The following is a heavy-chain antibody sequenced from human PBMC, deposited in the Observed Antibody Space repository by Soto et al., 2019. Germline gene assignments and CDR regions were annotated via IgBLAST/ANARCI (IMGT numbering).Heavy chain of an antibody. CDR3: ARGAIYCSGGTCYHKGVYFDY. CDR1: GYTFTTYY. Sequence: QVQLVQSGAEVKKPGASVKVSCRASGYTFTTYYMHWVRQAPGQGLEWMGIINPSGDSTSFAQKFQGRVTMTRDTSTSTVYMELSSLRSEDTAVYYCARGAIYCSGGTCYHKGVYFDYWGQGTLVTVSS. V-gene: IGHV1-46*03. J-gene: IGHJ4*02. CDR2: INPSGDST. D-gene: IGHD2-15*01.